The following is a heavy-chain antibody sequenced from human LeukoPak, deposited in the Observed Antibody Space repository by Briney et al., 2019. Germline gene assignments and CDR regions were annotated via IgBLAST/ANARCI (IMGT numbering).Heavy chain of an antibody. V-gene: IGHV3-48*03. Sequence: GGSLRLSCAASGFTFSTFEMSWVRQAPGKGLEWVSYISSSGDTRFYADSVKGRFTISRDNAKNSLFLQMNSLRVEVTALYFCAGGYGSYSPDYWGQGTRVTVS. J-gene: IGHJ4*02. CDR3: AGGYGSYSPDY. D-gene: IGHD3-16*01. CDR2: ISSSGDTR. CDR1: GFTFSTFE.